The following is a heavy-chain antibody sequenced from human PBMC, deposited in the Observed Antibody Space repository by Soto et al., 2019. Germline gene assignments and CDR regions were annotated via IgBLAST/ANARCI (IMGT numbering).Heavy chain of an antibody. CDR2: ISYDGSNK. D-gene: IGHD3-10*01. V-gene: IGHV3-30*18. Sequence: QVQLVESGGGVVQPGRSLRLSCAASGFTFSSYGMHWVRQAPGKGLEWVAVISYDGSNKYYADSVKGRFTISRDNSKNTLYLQMNSLRAEDTAVYYCAKDNGWFGEVPPAGMDVWGQGTTVTVSS. CDR1: GFTFSSYG. CDR3: AKDNGWFGEVPPAGMDV. J-gene: IGHJ6*02.